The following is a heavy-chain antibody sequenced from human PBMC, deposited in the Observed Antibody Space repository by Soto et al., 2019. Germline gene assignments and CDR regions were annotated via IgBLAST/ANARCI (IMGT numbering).Heavy chain of an antibody. V-gene: IGHV4-39*01. J-gene: IGHJ6*02. Sequence: SETLSLTCTVSGGSISSSSYYWGWIRQPPGKGLEWIGSIYYSGSTYYNPSLKSRVTISVDTSKNQFSLKLSSVTAADTAVYYCASLSITIFGPDYYYYGMDVWGQGTTVTVSS. CDR3: ASLSITIFGPDYYYYGMDV. D-gene: IGHD3-3*01. CDR1: GGSISSSSYY. CDR2: IYYSGST.